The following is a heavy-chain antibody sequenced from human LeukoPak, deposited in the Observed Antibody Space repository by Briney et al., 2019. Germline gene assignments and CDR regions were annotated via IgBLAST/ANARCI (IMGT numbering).Heavy chain of an antibody. Sequence: PGGSLRLSCAASGFTVSSNYMNWVRQAPGKGLEWVSVIYSGGSTYYADSVKGRFTISRDNSKNTLYLQMNSLRAEDTAVYYCARGASDDYHGYYYYYMDVWGKGTTVTISS. V-gene: IGHV3-53*01. CDR2: IYSGGST. CDR3: ARGASDDYHGYYYYYMDV. J-gene: IGHJ6*03. CDR1: GFTVSSNY. D-gene: IGHD3-16*01.